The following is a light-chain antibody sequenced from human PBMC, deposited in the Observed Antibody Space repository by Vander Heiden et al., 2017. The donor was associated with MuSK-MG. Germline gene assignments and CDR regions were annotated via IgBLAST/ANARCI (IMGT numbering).Light chain of an antibody. Sequence: NFMLTQPHSVSESPGKTVTISCTRSSGSIASNYVQWYQQRPGSSPTTGSEVENQRPSGVPDRFAGSIDSSYNSESPNSSGLKTEDDADYYSKYYDSSKGVFGGGTKLTVL. CDR3: KYYDSSKGV. CDR1: SGSIASNY. CDR2: VEN. V-gene: IGLV6-57*01. J-gene: IGLJ2*01.